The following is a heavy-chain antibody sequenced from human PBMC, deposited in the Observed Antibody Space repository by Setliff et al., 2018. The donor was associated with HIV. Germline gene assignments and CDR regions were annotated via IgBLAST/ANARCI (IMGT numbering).Heavy chain of an antibody. CDR2: IFRSGTT. V-gene: IGHV4-4*07. D-gene: IGHD3-10*01. CDR3: ARDRHYSGLGSYGP. J-gene: IGHJ5*02. Sequence: PSETLSLTCTLSGGSFGDYHWSWIRQPAGRGLEWIGRIFRSGTTDYKFSLKSRVTISIDTSRNQFSLRLTSVPAEDTAVYYCARDRHYSGLGSYGPWGPGTLVTVSS. CDR1: GGSFGDYH.